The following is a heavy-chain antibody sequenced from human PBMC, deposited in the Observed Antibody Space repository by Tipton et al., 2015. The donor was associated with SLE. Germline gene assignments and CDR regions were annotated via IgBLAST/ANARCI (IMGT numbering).Heavy chain of an antibody. D-gene: IGHD6-13*01. V-gene: IGHV4-34*01. CDR1: GGSFSGYY. CDR3: ASGYSSTWYGMDV. J-gene: IGHJ6*02. CDR2: IYHSTST. Sequence: TLSLTCAVYGGSFSGYYWSWIRQPPGKGLEGIGEIYHSTSTNYNPSLKSRVTISVDTSKNQFSLKLSSVTAADTAVYYCASGYSSTWYGMDVWGQGTTVTVSS.